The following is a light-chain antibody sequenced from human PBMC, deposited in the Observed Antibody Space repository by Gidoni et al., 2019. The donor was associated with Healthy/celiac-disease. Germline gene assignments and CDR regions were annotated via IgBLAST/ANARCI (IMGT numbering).Light chain of an antibody. Sequence: ESVLTQSPGTLSLAPGERATLSCRASLIVSSSYLAWYQQKPGQAPRLLIYGASSRATGIPDRFSGSGSGTDFTLTISRLEPDAFAVYYCQQYGSSPLTFGGGTKVEIK. CDR2: GAS. V-gene: IGKV3-20*01. J-gene: IGKJ4*01. CDR3: QQYGSSPLT. CDR1: LIVSSSY.